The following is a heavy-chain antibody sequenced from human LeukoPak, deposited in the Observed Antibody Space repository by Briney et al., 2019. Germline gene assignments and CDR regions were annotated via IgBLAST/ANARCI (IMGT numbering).Heavy chain of an antibody. CDR1: GGSISSYY. CDR3: ARFYCSSTSCYTYYFDY. V-gene: IGHV4-59*01. Sequence: SETLSLTCTVSGGSISSYYWIWIRQPPGKGLEWIGYIYYSGSTNYNPSLKSRVTISVDTSKNQFSLKLSSVTAADTAVYYCARFYCSSTSCYTYYFDYWGQGTLVTVSS. D-gene: IGHD2-2*02. CDR2: IYYSGST. J-gene: IGHJ4*02.